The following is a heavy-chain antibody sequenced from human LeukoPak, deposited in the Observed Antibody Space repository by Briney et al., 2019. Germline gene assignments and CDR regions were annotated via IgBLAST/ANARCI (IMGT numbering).Heavy chain of an antibody. CDR1: AYSFTSYW. J-gene: IGHJ5*01. CDR2: IYPGDSDT. V-gene: IGHV5-51*01. CDR3: ARRGSWWFDC. Sequence: GESLMISCNGSAYSFTSYWISWVRHMPRKGLGWMWIIYPGDSDTRYSPAFQGQVTNSADKSISTAYLQWSSLKASGTAVYYCARRGSWWFDCWGQGTLVTVSS. D-gene: IGHD2-15*01.